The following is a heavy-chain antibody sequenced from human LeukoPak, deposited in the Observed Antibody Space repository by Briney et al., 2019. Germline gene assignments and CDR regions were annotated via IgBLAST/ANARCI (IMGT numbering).Heavy chain of an antibody. V-gene: IGHV3-66*01. CDR2: IYGGGST. CDR3: ARSTDTTRDY. D-gene: IGHD4-17*01. J-gene: IGHJ4*02. CDR1: GFTVSSNY. Sequence: PGGSLRLSCAASGFTVSSNYMSWVRQAPGKGLEWVSVIYGGGSTYYADSVKGRFTISRDNSKNTLYLQMNSLRAEDTAVYYCARSTDTTRDYWGQGTLVTVSS.